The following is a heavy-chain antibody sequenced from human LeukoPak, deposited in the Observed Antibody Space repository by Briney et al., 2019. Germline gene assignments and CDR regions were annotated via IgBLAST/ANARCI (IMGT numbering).Heavy chain of an antibody. V-gene: IGHV1-18*01. CDR2: ISAYNGNT. J-gene: IGHJ4*02. CDR1: GYTFTSYG. CDR3: ASRDSSGYMDY. D-gene: IGHD3-22*01. Sequence: ASVKVSCKASGYTFTSYGISWVRQAPGQGLEWMGWISAYNGNTNYAQKLQGRVTMTADTSTSTAYMELRSLRSDDTAVYYCASRDSSGYMDYWGQGTLVTVSS.